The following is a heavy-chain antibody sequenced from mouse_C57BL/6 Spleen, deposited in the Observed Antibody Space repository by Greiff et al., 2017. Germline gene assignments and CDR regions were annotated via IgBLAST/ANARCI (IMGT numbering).Heavy chain of an antibody. J-gene: IGHJ4*01. CDR1: GYTFTSYW. V-gene: IGHV1-55*01. D-gene: IGHD5-5*01. Sequence: QVQLQQPGADLVKPGASVKMSCKASGYTFTSYWMPWVKQRPGQGLEWIGNINPGSGSTNYNEKFKSKATLTVDKSSSTAYMQLSSLTSEDSAVXYCASYLNNDIDYWGQGTSVTVSS. CDR3: ASYLNNDIDY. CDR2: INPGSGST.